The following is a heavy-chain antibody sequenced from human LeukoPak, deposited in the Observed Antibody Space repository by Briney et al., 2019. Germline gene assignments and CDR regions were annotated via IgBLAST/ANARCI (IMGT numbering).Heavy chain of an antibody. CDR1: GGSISSSNW. CDR3: AREGKYSSSSVGY. CDR2: IYHSGST. D-gene: IGHD6-6*01. Sequence: PSETLSLTCAVSGGSISSSNWWSWVRQPPGKGLEWIGEIYHSGSTNYNPSLKSRVTISVDKSKNQFSLKLTSVTAADTAVYYCAREGKYSSSSVGYWGQGTLVTVSS. V-gene: IGHV4-4*02. J-gene: IGHJ4*02.